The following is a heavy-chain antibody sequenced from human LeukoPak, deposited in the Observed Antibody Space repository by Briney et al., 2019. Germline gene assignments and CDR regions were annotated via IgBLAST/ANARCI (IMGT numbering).Heavy chain of an antibody. J-gene: IGHJ4*02. D-gene: IGHD6-13*01. V-gene: IGHV3-30*04. CDR2: ISYDGSNK. CDR3: AKDLGVAAAVDY. Sequence: GRSLRLSCAASGFTFSDYALHWVRQAPGKGLEWVAVISYDGSNKYYADSVKGRFTISRDNSKNTLYLQMNSLRAEDTAVYYCAKDLGVAAAVDYWGQGTLVTVSS. CDR1: GFTFSDYA.